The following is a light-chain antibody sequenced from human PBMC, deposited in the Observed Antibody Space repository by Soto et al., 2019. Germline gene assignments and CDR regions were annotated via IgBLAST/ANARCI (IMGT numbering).Light chain of an antibody. CDR1: QSIRND. CDR3: LHQNSYLALS. Sequence: DIQMTQSPSSLSASVGDRVTITCRASQSIRNDLGWYQQKSGKAPRRLIYAASTLQTGVPSRFSGSAAGREFTLTISGLQPADFATYYCLHQNSYLALSFGGGTKVE. V-gene: IGKV1-17*01. J-gene: IGKJ4*01. CDR2: AAS.